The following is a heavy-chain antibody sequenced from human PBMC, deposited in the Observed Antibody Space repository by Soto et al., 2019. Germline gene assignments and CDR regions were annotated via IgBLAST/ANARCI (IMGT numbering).Heavy chain of an antibody. J-gene: IGHJ6*02. CDR2: IIPIFGTA. V-gene: IGHV1-69*06. CDR3: ARRDYCSGGSCYFYYYGMDV. CDR1: GGTFSSYA. D-gene: IGHD2-15*01. Sequence: SVKVSCKASGGTFSSYAISWVRQAPGQGLEWMGGIIPIFGTANYAQKFQGRVTITADKSTGTAYMELSSLRSEDTAVYYCARRDYCSGGSCYFYYYGMDVWGQGTTVTVSS.